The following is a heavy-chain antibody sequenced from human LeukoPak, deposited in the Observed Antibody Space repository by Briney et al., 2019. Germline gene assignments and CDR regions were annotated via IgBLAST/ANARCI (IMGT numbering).Heavy chain of an antibody. CDR3: ARDGSEWFGELLDY. Sequence: ASVKVSCKASGYTFTSYAMHWVRQAPGQRLEWMGWINAGNGNTKYSQKFQGRVTITRDTSASTAYMELSSLRSEDTAVYYCARDGSEWFGELLDYWGRGTLVTVSS. D-gene: IGHD3-10*01. J-gene: IGHJ4*02. V-gene: IGHV1-3*01. CDR1: GYTFTSYA. CDR2: INAGNGNT.